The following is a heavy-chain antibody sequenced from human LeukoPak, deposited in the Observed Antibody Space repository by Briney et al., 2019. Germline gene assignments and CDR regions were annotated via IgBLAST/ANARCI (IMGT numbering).Heavy chain of an antibody. Sequence: GGSLRLSCAASGFTFSSYVMSWVRQAPGKGLEWVSAISSSGGSTYYADSVKGRFTISRDNSKNTLYLQMNSLRAEDTAVYYCAKAGAYFSFGWFDPWGQGNLVTVSS. V-gene: IGHV3-23*01. J-gene: IGHJ5*02. D-gene: IGHD3-16*01. CDR2: ISSSGGST. CDR1: GFTFSSYV. CDR3: AKAGAYFSFGWFDP.